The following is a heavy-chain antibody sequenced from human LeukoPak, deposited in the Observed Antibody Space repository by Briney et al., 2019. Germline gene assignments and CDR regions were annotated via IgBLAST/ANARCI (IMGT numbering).Heavy chain of an antibody. J-gene: IGHJ4*02. CDR3: AKDPDYYDSSGYLGIDY. CDR1: GFTFNTYW. CDR2: ISGSGGST. V-gene: IGHV3-23*01. D-gene: IGHD3-22*01. Sequence: GGSLRLSCAASGFTFNTYWMHWVRQAPGKGLEWVSAISGSGGSTYYADSVKGRFTISRDNSKNTLYLQMNSLRAEDTAVYYCAKDPDYYDSSGYLGIDYWGQGTLVTVSS.